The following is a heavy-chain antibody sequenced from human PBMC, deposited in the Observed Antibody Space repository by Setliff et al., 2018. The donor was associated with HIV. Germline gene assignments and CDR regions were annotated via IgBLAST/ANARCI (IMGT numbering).Heavy chain of an antibody. Sequence: SETLSLTCTVSGGPVRSHYWSWIRQSPVKGLEWIGYFHYTGNTNYNPSLKGRVTMSVDTSKNQFSLNLSSATAADTAVYYCARDVGSGWFNWFDPWGQGTLVTVSS. CDR1: GGPVRSHY. CDR3: ARDVGSGWFNWFDP. CDR2: FHYTGNT. D-gene: IGHD6-19*01. V-gene: IGHV4-59*02. J-gene: IGHJ5*02.